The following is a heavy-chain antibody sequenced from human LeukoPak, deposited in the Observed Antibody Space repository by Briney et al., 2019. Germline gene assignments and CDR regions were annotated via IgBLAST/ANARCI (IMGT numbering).Heavy chain of an antibody. J-gene: IGHJ4*02. D-gene: IGHD3-10*02. CDR1: GFTFSSYA. CDR2: ISGSGGST. CDR3: AKDLSSAFGRWSFDY. Sequence: PGGSQRLSCAASGFTFSSYAMSWVRQAPGKGLEWVSAISGSGGSTYYADSVKGRFTISRDNSKNTLYLQMNSLRAEDTAVYYCAKDLSSAFGRWSFDYWGQGTLVTVSS. V-gene: IGHV3-23*01.